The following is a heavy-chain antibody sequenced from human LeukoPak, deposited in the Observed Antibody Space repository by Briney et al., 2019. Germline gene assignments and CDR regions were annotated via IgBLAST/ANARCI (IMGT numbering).Heavy chain of an antibody. CDR1: GGSLSSSPYY. V-gene: IGHV4-39*07. Sequence: PSETLSLTCAVPGGSLSSSPYYWGWIRQPPGKGLEWLVSIHYSGTTTYYSPSLTSRVTVSLDTSRNQFSLFLGSMSAADTAIYYCARSGDYLQTGFDPWGQGTLVTVAS. J-gene: IGHJ5*02. CDR2: IHYSGTTT. D-gene: IGHD3-22*01. CDR3: ARSGDYLQTGFDP.